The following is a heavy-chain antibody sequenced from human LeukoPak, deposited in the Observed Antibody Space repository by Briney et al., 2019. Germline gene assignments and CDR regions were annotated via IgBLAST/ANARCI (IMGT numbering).Heavy chain of an antibody. D-gene: IGHD5-18*01. V-gene: IGHV3-30*03. J-gene: IGHJ4*02. CDR2: ISYDGRSK. Sequence: GGSLRLSCAASGFTFSSYGMHWVRQAPGKGLEWVAVISYDGRSKYHADSVKGRFTISRDNSKSTLNLQMNSLRAEDTAVYYCARERTVMVSREFDYWGQGTLVIVSS. CDR1: GFTFSSYG. CDR3: ARERTVMVSREFDY.